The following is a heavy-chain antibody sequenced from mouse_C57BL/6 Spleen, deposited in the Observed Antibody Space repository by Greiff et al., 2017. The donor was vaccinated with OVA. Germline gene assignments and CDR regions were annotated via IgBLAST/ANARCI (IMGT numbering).Heavy chain of an antibody. D-gene: IGHD2-1*01. J-gene: IGHJ4*01. CDR3: AKILYSYYARDY. V-gene: IGHV2-5*01. CDR2: IWRGGST. CDR1: GFSLTSYG. Sequence: VKLMESGPGLVQPSQSLSITCTVSGFSLTSYGVHWVRQSPGKGLEWLGVIWRGGSTDYNAAFMSRLSITKDNSKSQVFFKMNSLQADDTAIYYCAKILYSYYARDYWGQGTSVTVSS.